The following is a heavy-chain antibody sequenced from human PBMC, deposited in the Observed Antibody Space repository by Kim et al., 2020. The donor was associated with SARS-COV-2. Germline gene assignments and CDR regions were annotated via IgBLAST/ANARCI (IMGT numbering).Heavy chain of an antibody. CDR3: ARLTTMVRGVIQLDV. CDR2: IDPSDSYT. D-gene: IGHD3-10*01. J-gene: IGHJ6*02. V-gene: IGHV5-10-1*01. Sequence: GESLKISCKGSGYSFTSYWISWVRQMPGKGLEWMGRIDPSDSYTNYSPSFQGHVTISADKSISTAYLQWSSLKASDTAMYYCARLTTMVRGVIQLDVWGQGTTVTVSS. CDR1: GYSFTSYW.